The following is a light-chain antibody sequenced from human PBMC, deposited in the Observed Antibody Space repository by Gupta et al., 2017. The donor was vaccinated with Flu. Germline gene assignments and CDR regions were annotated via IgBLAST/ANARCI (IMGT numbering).Light chain of an antibody. J-gene: IGKJ4*02. Sequence: TQITQSPSSLSASVGDRITITCQAGREVTTSVNRYQHKPGRAPRLIIYDASNLETAVPTRFSGTASGLDLTLSIISCQPEAGATYYCQQRHSRAYTFGRGTKVEIK. CDR2: DAS. CDR3: QQRHSRAYT. V-gene: IGKV1-33*01. CDR1: REVTTS.